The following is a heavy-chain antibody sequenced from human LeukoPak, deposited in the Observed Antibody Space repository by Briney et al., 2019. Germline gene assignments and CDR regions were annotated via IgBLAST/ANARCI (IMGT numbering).Heavy chain of an antibody. J-gene: IGHJ3*02. CDR2: IYSGGSI. CDR1: GFTVSSNY. CDR3: ARDVQGAFDI. D-gene: IGHD3-10*02. V-gene: IGHV3-53*01. Sequence: PGGSLRLSCAASGFTVSSNYMSWVRQAPGKGLEWVSVIYSGGSIYYADSVKGRFTISRDNSKNTLYLQMNSLRAEDTAVYYCARDVQGAFDIWGQGTMVTVSS.